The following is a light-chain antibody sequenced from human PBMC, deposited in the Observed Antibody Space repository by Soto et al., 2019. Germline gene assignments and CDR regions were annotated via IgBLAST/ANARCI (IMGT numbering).Light chain of an antibody. Sequence: QSVLTQPASVSGSPGQSITISCTGTSSNVGGYNYFSWYQQHPGKAPKLMIYAVTDRSSGVSSRFSGSKSGNTASLTISGLQAEDDADYYCSSYTRSSTLFGTGTKVTVL. CDR2: AVT. CDR3: SSYTRSSTL. CDR1: SSNVGGYNY. V-gene: IGLV2-14*01. J-gene: IGLJ1*01.